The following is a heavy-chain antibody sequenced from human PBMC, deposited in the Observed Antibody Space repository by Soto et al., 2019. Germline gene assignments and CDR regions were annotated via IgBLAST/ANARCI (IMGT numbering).Heavy chain of an antibody. CDR1: GGSVSSGSYY. CDR2: IYYSGST. V-gene: IGHV4-61*01. Sequence: SETLSLTCTVSGGSVSSGSYYWSWIRQPPGKGLEWIGYIYYSGSTNYNPSLKSRVTISVDTSKNQFSLKLSSVTAADTAVYYCAGSVAGYYFDYWGQGTLVTVSS. J-gene: IGHJ4*02. D-gene: IGHD6-19*01. CDR3: AGSVAGYYFDY.